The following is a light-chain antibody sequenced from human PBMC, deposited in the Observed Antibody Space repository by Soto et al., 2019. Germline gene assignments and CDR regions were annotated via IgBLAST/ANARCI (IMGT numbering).Light chain of an antibody. CDR2: EVS. Sequence: QSALTQPPSASGSPGQSVTISCTGTSSDVGAYNYVSWYQQHPGKAPKLMIYEVSKRPSGVPDRFSGSKSGNTASLTVSVLQAEDEADYYCSSYAGSNNYVVFGGGTKLT. V-gene: IGLV2-8*01. CDR3: SSYAGSNNYVV. J-gene: IGLJ2*01. CDR1: SSDVGAYNY.